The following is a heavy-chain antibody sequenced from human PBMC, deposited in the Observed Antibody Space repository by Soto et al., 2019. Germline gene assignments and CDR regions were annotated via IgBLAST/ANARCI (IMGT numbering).Heavy chain of an antibody. CDR1: GYTFTSYG. CDR3: GISAAGSYYYYYMDV. Sequence: GASVKVSCKASGYTFTSYGISWVRQAPGQGLEWMGWISAYNGNTNYAQKLQGRVTMTTDTSTSTAYMELRSLRSDDTAVYYCGISAAGSYYYYYMDVWGKGTTVTV. D-gene: IGHD6-13*01. CDR2: ISAYNGNT. J-gene: IGHJ6*03. V-gene: IGHV1-18*01.